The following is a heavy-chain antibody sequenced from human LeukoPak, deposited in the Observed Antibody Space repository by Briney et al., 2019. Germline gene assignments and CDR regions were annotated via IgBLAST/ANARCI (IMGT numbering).Heavy chain of an antibody. D-gene: IGHD2-2*01. Sequence: GGSLRLSCAASGFTFSSYEMRWVRQPPGKGLEWGLYISSSGRTIYYTESVEGRFTISRDNAKNSLYLQMNSLEAEDTAVYYCAREDWVVPAAMRMGHYYYGMDVWGKGTTVTVSS. CDR3: AREDWVVPAAMRMGHYYYGMDV. J-gene: IGHJ6*04. V-gene: IGHV3-48*03. CDR1: GFTFSSYE. CDR2: ISSSGRTI.